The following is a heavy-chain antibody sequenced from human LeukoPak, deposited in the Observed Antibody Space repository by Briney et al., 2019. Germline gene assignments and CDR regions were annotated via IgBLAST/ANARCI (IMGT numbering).Heavy chain of an antibody. CDR2: ISGSGGST. CDR1: GFTFRNYG. Sequence: GGSLRLSCAASGFTFRNYGLSWVRQAPGKGLEWVSAISGSGGSTYYADSVKGRFTISRDNSKNTLYLQMNSLRAEDTAVYYCARAFKIVVVPAAAYFDIWGQGTMVTVSS. CDR3: ARAFKIVVVPAAAYFDI. V-gene: IGHV3-23*01. D-gene: IGHD2-2*01. J-gene: IGHJ3*02.